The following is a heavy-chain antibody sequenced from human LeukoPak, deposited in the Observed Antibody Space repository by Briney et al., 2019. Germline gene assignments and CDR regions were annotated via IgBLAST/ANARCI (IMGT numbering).Heavy chain of an antibody. J-gene: IGHJ6*02. V-gene: IGHV1-3*01. CDR2: INAGNGNT. CDR1: GYTFTSYA. CDR3: ARVYYDFWSGYSPRYYYYGMDV. D-gene: IGHD3-3*01. Sequence: ASVKVSCKASGYTFTSYAMHWVRQAPGQRLEWMGWINAGNGNTKYSQKFQGRVTITRDTSASTAYMELSSLRSEDTAVYYCARVYYDFWSGYSPRYYYYGMDVWGQGTTVTVSS.